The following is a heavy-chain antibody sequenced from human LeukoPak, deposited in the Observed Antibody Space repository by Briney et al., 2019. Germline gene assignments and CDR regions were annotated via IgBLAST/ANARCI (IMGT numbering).Heavy chain of an antibody. CDR2: INSKGFST. J-gene: IGHJ4*01. Sequence: PGGSLRLSCAASGFIFDDYAMHWVRQAPGKGLECVSSINSKGFSTSYTDSVKGRFTISRDNAKNSLYLQMNSLRVEDAAFYYCVRGAGGPSNYWGHGTLVTVSS. CDR1: GFIFDDYA. V-gene: IGHV3-20*04. D-gene: IGHD3-16*01. CDR3: VRGAGGPSNY.